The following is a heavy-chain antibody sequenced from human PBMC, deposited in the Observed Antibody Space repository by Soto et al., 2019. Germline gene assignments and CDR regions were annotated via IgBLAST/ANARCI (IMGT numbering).Heavy chain of an antibody. D-gene: IGHD6-13*01. Sequence: QVQLVESGGGVVQPGRSLRLSCAASGFTFRSYGMHWVRQAPGKGLEWVAVISYDGSNKYYADSVKGRFTISRDNSKNTLYLQMNSLRAEDTAVYYCAVYSSSWYAFDYWGQGTLVTVSS. J-gene: IGHJ4*02. CDR1: GFTFRSYG. CDR3: AVYSSSWYAFDY. V-gene: IGHV3-30*03. CDR2: ISYDGSNK.